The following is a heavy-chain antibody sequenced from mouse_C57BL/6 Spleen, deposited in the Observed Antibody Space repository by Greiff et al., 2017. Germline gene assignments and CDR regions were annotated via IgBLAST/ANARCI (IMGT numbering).Heavy chain of an antibody. D-gene: IGHD1-1*01. Sequence: VQLQQSGPELVKPGASVKISCKASGYSFTDYNMNWVKQSNGKSLEWIGVINPNYGTTSYNQKFKGKATLTVDQSSSTAYMQLNSLTSEDSAVYDCAIYYYGSSWYYFDYWGQGTTLTVSS. CDR1: GYSFTDYN. V-gene: IGHV1-39*01. J-gene: IGHJ2*01. CDR2: INPNYGTT. CDR3: AIYYYGSSWYYFDY.